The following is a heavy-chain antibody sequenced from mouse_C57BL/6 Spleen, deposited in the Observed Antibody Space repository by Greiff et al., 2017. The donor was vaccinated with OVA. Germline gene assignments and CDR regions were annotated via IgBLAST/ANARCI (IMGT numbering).Heavy chain of an antibody. J-gene: IGHJ4*01. CDR2: IYPSDSET. Sequence: QAQLQQPGAELVRPGSSVKLSCKASGYTFTSYWMDWVKQRPGQGLEWIGNIYPSDSETHYNQKFKDKATLTVDKSSSTAYMQLSSLTSEDSAVYYCARKREDAMDYWGQGTSVTVSS. CDR1: GYTFTSYW. V-gene: IGHV1-61*01. CDR3: ARKREDAMDY.